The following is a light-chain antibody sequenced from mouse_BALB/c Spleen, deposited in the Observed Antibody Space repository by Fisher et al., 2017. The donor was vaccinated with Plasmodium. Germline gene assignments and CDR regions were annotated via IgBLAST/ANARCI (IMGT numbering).Light chain of an antibody. CDR1: QDIKSY. Sequence: MTQTPSSMYSSLGERVTITCKASQDIKSYLSWFQQKPGKSPKTLISRANRLVDGVPSRFSGSGYGQDFSLTISSLDYEDVGIYYCQQYYDFPRTFGGGTKLEIK. CDR2: RAN. V-gene: IGKV14-111*01. J-gene: IGKJ1*01. CDR3: QQYYDFPRT.